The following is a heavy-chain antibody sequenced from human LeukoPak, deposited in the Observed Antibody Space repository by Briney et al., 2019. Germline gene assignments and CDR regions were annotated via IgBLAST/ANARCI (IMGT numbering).Heavy chain of an antibody. CDR1: GGSISSSSYY. CDR3: ARTYCSSTSCYHYYFDY. CDR2: IYYSGST. Sequence: NPSETLSLTCTVSGGSISSSSYYWGWIRQPPGKGLEWIGSIYYSGSTYYNPSLKSRVTISVDTSKNQFSLKLSSVTAADTAVYYCARTYCSSTSCYHYYFDYWGQGTLVTVSS. V-gene: IGHV4-39*01. J-gene: IGHJ4*02. D-gene: IGHD2-2*01.